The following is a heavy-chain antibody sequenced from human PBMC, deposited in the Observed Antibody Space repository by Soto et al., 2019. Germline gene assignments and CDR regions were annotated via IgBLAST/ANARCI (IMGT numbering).Heavy chain of an antibody. V-gene: IGHV3-30*18. D-gene: IGHD5-18*01. CDR2: ISYDGSNK. Sequence: GGSLRLSCAASGFTFSNYGMHWVRQAPGKGLEWVAVISYDGSNKYYADSVKGRFTISRDNSKNTVYLQMNSLRGEDTAVYYCAKVGPSGYTYGYVDSWGPGTRVTVSS. J-gene: IGHJ4*02. CDR3: AKVGPSGYTYGYVDS. CDR1: GFTFSNYG.